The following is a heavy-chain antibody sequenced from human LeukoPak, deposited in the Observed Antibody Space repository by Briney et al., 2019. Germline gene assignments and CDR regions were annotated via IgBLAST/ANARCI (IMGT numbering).Heavy chain of an antibody. CDR3: ARVPLGITHFDY. CDR2: IFYSGST. CDR1: GGSVSSGSYY. J-gene: IGHJ4*02. V-gene: IGHV4-61*01. Sequence: SETRSLTWTVSGGSVSSGSYYWSWIRQPPGRGLEWIGYIFYSGSTHYNPSLKSRVTISVDTTKNQFSLKLSSVTAADTAVYYCARVPLGITHFDYWGQGTLVTVSS. D-gene: IGHD7-27*01.